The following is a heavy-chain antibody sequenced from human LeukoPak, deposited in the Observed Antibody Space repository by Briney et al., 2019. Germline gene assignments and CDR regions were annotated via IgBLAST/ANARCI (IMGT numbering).Heavy chain of an antibody. CDR2: IYYSGTT. Sequence: SETLSLTCTVSGGSISSSSYYWGWIRQPPGKGLEWIGNIYYSGTTYYNPSLKSRVTISIDTSKNQFSLKLSSVTAADTAVYYCARRRGITPNCFDPWGQGTLVTVSS. CDR3: ARRRGITPNCFDP. J-gene: IGHJ5*02. D-gene: IGHD3-10*01. V-gene: IGHV4-39*01. CDR1: GGSISSSSYY.